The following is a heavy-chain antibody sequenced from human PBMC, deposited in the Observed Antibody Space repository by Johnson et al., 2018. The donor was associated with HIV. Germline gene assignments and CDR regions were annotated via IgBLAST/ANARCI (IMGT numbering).Heavy chain of an antibody. CDR2: ISGSGITI. Sequence: QVQLVESGGDLVKPGGSLRLSCGASEFILSDYYISWVRQAPEKGLEWISYISGSGITIYHADSVKGRFTIPRDNANNSLYLQMNSLRAEDTALYYCARAGYSNYDRAFDIWGQGTMVTVSS. CDR3: ARAGYSNYDRAFDI. J-gene: IGHJ3*02. CDR1: EFILSDYY. V-gene: IGHV3-11*04. D-gene: IGHD4-11*01.